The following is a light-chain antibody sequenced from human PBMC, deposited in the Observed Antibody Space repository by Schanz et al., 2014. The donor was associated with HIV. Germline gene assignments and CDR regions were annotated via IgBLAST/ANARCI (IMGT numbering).Light chain of an antibody. CDR2: EAS. Sequence: DIQLTQSPSFLSASVGDRVTITCRASQGISNYLAWYQQKPGKAPNLLIFEASSLKGGVPSRFSGSGSGTEFTLTINSLQPDDFATYYCQQYNSYPYTFGQGTKVEIK. CDR3: QQYNSYPYT. J-gene: IGKJ2*01. CDR1: QGISNY. V-gene: IGKV1-9*01.